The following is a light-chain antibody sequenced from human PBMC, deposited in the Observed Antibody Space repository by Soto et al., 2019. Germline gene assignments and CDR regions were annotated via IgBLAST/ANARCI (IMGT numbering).Light chain of an antibody. CDR1: RNTNTW. CDR2: EAS. J-gene: IGKJ1*01. V-gene: IGKV1-5*01. CDR3: QQYKTYSTWT. Sequence: GDRAPVPCRASRNTNTWLDWYQQKPRKAPKLLIYEASNLESGVPSRFSGSGSGTEFTLTISSLQPEDSATYFCQQYKTYSTWTFGQGTKVDI.